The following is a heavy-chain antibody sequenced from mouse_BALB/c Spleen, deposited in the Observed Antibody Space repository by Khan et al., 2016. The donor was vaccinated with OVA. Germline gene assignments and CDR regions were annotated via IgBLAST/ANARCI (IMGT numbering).Heavy chain of an antibody. CDR1: GYSFTSYY. CDR2: IDPFNGGT. Sequence: EVQLQESGPELMKPGASVKISCKASGYSFTSYYIHWVKQSHGKSLEWIGYIDPFNGGTSYNQKFKGKATLTLDKSSSTAYLHLSSLTSEDSAVYFCARGGLGRRAYAMDYWGQGTSVTVSS. CDR3: ARGGLGRRAYAMDY. J-gene: IGHJ4*01. V-gene: IGHV1S135*01. D-gene: IGHD3-1*01.